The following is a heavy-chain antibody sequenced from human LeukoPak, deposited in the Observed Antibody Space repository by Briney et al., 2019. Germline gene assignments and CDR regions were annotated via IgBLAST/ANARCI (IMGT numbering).Heavy chain of an antibody. CDR3: AKGSGTTRSYMDV. Sequence: AGGSLRLSCAASGFTFSSYGMHWVRQAPGKGLEWVAFIRYDGSNKYYADSVKGRFTISRDNSKNTLYLQMNSLRAEDTAVYYCAKGSGTTRSYMDVWGKGTTVTVSS. D-gene: IGHD1-7*01. CDR1: GFTFSSYG. J-gene: IGHJ6*03. CDR2: IRYDGSNK. V-gene: IGHV3-30*02.